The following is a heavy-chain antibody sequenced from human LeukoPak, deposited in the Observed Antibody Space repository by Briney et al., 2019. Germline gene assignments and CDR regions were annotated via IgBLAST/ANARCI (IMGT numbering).Heavy chain of an antibody. J-gene: IGHJ4*02. CDR2: IYHSGST. D-gene: IGHD2-21*02. CDR3: ARAETVTAINY. CDR1: GGSISSGGYS. V-gene: IGHV4-30-2*01. Sequence: SETLSLTCTVSGGSISSGGYSWSWIRQPPGKGLEWIGYIYHSGSTYYNPSLKSRVTISVDTSKNQFSLKLSSVTAADTAVYYCARAETVTAINYWGQGTLVTVSS.